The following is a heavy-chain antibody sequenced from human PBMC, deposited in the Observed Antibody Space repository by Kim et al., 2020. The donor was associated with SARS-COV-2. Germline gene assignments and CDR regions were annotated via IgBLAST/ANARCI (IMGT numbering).Heavy chain of an antibody. J-gene: IGHJ6*01. CDR2: ISCDGSNK. CDR1: GFTFGSYA. CDR3: AKDTQGLLWFAELLSQLSDEGMDV. D-gene: IGHD3-10*01. Sequence: GGSLRLSCAASGFTFGSYAMRWVRQAPGKGLEWVAGISCDGSNKYYADSVKGRFTISRDNSKNTLYLQMNSLRAEDTAVYYCAKDTQGLLWFAELLSQLSDEGMDVWRQGTTVTVHS. V-gene: IGHV3-30*18.